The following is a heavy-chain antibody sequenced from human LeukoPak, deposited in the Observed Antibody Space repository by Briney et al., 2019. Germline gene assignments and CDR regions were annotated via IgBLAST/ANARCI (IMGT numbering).Heavy chain of an antibody. J-gene: IGHJ3*02. CDR2: IYYSGST. V-gene: IGHV4-39*01. Sequence: PSETLFLTCTVSGGSISSSSYYWGWIRQPPGKGLEWIGSIYYSGSTNYNPSLKSRVTISVDTSKNQFSLKLSSVTAADTAVYYCARQRRVRSDAFDIWGQGTMVTVSS. CDR3: ARQRRVRSDAFDI. D-gene: IGHD4/OR15-4a*01. CDR1: GGSISSSSYY.